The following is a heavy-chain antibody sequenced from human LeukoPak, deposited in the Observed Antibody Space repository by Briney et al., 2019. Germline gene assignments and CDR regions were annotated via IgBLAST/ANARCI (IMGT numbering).Heavy chain of an antibody. Sequence: ASVKVSCKASGYTFTSYDINWVRQATGQGLEWMGWMNPNSGNTGYAQKFQGRVTITRNTSISTAYMELSSLGSEDTAVYYCARDLLISFRGVIDDPLDIWGQGTMVTVSS. CDR2: MNPNSGNT. J-gene: IGHJ3*02. V-gene: IGHV1-8*03. D-gene: IGHD3-16*02. CDR3: ARDLLISFRGVIDDPLDI. CDR1: GYTFTSYD.